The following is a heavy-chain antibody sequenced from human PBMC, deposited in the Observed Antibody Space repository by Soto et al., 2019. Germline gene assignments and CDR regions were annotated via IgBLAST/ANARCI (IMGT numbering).Heavy chain of an antibody. V-gene: IGHV4-34*01. Sequence: SETLSLTCAVYGGSFSAYYWIWIRQPPGKGLEWIGEINHSGSTNDNPSLKSRVIISVDTSKNQFSLRLSSVTAADTAVYYCARGYCSGGSCSSGYYYMDVWGKGTTVTVSS. CDR3: ARGYCSGGSCSSGYYYMDV. CDR1: GGSFSAYY. CDR2: INHSGST. J-gene: IGHJ6*03. D-gene: IGHD2-15*01.